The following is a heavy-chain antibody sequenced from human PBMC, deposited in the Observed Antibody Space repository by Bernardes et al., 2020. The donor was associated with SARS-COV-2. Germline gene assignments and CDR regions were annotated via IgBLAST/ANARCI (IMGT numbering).Heavy chain of an antibody. D-gene: IGHD3-10*01. V-gene: IGHV3-48*03. J-gene: IGHJ6*02. CDR3: ARDYYGSGSYYDPYYYYGMGV. CDR2: ISSSGSTI. Sequence: GGSLRLSCAASGFTFSSYEMNWVRQAPGKGLEWVSYISSSGSTIYYADSVKGRFTISRDNAKNSLYLQMNSLRAEDTAVYYCARDYYGSGSYYDPYYYYGMGVWGQGTTVTVSS. CDR1: GFTFSSYE.